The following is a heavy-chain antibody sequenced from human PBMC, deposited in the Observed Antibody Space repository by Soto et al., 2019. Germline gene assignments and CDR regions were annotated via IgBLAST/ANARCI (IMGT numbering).Heavy chain of an antibody. CDR2: NIPIFGTA. Sequence: QVQLVQSGAEVKKPGSSVKVSCKASGGTFSSYAISWVRQAPGQGLEWMGGNIPIFGTANYAQKFQGRVTITADESTSTAYMELSSLRSEDTAVYYCARGGKPYYYDSSGYNFDYWGQGTLVTVSS. V-gene: IGHV1-69*01. J-gene: IGHJ4*02. CDR3: ARGGKPYYYDSSGYNFDY. D-gene: IGHD3-22*01. CDR1: GGTFSSYA.